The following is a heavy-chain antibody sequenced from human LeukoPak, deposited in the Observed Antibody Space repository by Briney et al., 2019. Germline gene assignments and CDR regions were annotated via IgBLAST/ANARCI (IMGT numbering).Heavy chain of an antibody. J-gene: IGHJ5*02. Sequence: KTSETLSLTCAVYGGSFSGYYWSWIRQPPGKGLEWIGEINHSGSTNYNPSLKSRVTISVDTSKNQFSLKLSSVTAADTAVYYCARWFEPWGQGTLVTVSS. CDR1: GGSFSGYY. CDR3: ARWFEP. V-gene: IGHV4-34*01. CDR2: INHSGST.